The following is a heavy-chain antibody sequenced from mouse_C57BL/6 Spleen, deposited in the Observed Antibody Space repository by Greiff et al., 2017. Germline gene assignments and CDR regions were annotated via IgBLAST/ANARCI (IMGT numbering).Heavy chain of an antibody. CDR1: GFTFSDYY. Sequence: EVKLMESGGGLVQPGGSLKLSCAASGFTFSDYYMYWVRQTPEKRLEWVAYISNGGGSTYYPDTVKGRFTISRDNAKNTLYLQMSRLKSEDTAMYYCARQCYYGSSPYYAMDYWGQGTSVTVSS. V-gene: IGHV5-12*01. CDR3: ARQCYYGSSPYYAMDY. D-gene: IGHD1-1*01. J-gene: IGHJ4*01. CDR2: ISNGGGST.